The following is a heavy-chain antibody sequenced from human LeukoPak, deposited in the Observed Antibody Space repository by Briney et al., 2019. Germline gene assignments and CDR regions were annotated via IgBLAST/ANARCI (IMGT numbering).Heavy chain of an antibody. CDR1: GFTFSSYG. Sequence: PGRSLRLSCAASGFTFSSYGMHWVRQAPGKGLEWVAVIWYDGSNKYYADSVKGRFTISRDNSKNTLYLQMNSLRAEDTAVYYCAKKIGGIYVFDIWGQGTMVTVSS. CDR3: AKKIGGIYVFDI. V-gene: IGHV3-33*06. D-gene: IGHD1-26*01. CDR2: IWYDGSNK. J-gene: IGHJ3*02.